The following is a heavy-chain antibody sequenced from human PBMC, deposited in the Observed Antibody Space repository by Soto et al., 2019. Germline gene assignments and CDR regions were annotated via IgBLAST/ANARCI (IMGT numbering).Heavy chain of an antibody. D-gene: IGHD1-26*01. J-gene: IGHJ3*01. CDR1: GLTISGKKY. Sequence: DVQLVESGGGLIQPGESLRLSCAAFGLTISGKKYVAWVRQAPAKGLEWVSALYAVEGSFYADSVTARFTTSSDSSKTTVYLQMQDLRPDDTAVYYCATWHEREHDFDVWGQGTTVTISS. CDR3: ATWHEREHDFDV. V-gene: IGHV3-53*01. CDR2: LYAVEGS.